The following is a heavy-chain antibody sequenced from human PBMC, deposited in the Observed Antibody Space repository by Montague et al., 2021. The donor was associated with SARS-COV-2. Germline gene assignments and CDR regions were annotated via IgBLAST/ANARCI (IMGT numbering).Heavy chain of an antibody. J-gene: IGHJ4*02. CDR1: GGSITGFS. Sequence: SETLSLTCAVSGGSITGFSWSWVRQPAGKGLEWIGRVTTSGTTNXSPSLRSRVTVSVDTSKNQFSLNLNSVTAADTVIYYCARTPTRPLSLDSWGQGTLVTVSS. CDR3: ARTPTRPLSLDS. CDR2: VTTSGTT. V-gene: IGHV4-4*07. D-gene: IGHD6-6*01.